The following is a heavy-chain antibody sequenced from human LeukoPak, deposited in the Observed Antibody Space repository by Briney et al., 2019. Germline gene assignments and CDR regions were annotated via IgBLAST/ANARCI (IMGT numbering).Heavy chain of an antibody. CDR3: TTENYHDSSSYDAVGY. Sequence: PGGSLRLSCAASGFTFSNAWMSWVRQAPGKGLEWVGRIKSKTDGGTTDYAAPVKGRFTISRDESKNMLYLQMHSLKTEDTAVYYCTTENYHDSSSYDAVGYWGQGTLVTVSS. CDR2: IKSKTDGGTT. CDR1: GFTFSNAW. J-gene: IGHJ4*02. V-gene: IGHV3-15*01. D-gene: IGHD3-22*01.